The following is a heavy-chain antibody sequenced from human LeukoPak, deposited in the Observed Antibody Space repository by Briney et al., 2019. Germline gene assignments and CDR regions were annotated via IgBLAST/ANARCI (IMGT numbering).Heavy chain of an antibody. CDR3: ARDIPGSSGYFNDAFDI. D-gene: IGHD3-22*01. J-gene: IGHJ3*02. Sequence: VASVRVSSKASGGTFRNFAINWMRQAPGQGLEWMGRIIPIYHRTNYAQKFQGRLTITTDESTRTAYMELSSLKSDDTAEYFCARDIPGSSGYFNDAFDIWGQGTLVTVSS. CDR1: GGTFRNFA. CDR2: IIPIYHRT. V-gene: IGHV1-69*05.